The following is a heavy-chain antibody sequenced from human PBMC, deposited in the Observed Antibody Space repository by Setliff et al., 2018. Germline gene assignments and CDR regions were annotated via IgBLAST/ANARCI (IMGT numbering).Heavy chain of an antibody. V-gene: IGHV4-59*01. CDR3: ARGGTFRYFDY. CDR1: GGSFTPYY. D-gene: IGHD5-12*01. Sequence: SETLSLTCPVSGGSFTPYYWSWIRQPPGKGLEWIGYVYYSGTAYYNPSLKSRVTVIVDTSKNQFSLRLSSVTAADTAVYYCARGGTFRYFDYWGQGTPVTVSS. J-gene: IGHJ4*02. CDR2: VYYSGTA.